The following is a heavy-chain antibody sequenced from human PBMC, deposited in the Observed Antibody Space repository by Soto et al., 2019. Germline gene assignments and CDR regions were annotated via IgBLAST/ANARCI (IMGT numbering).Heavy chain of an antibody. CDR2: IIPIFGTA. CDR1: GGTFSSYA. J-gene: IGHJ5*02. D-gene: IGHD5-18*01. V-gene: IGHV1-69*13. CDR3: ARGYSYGSRFDP. Sequence: GASVKVSCTASGGTFSSYAISWVRQAPGQGLEWMGGIIPIFGTANYAQKFQGRVTITADESTSTAYMELSSLRSEDTAVYYCARGYSYGSRFDPWGQGTLVTVSS.